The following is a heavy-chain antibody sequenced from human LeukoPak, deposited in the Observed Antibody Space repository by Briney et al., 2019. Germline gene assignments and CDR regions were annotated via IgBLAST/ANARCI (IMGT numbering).Heavy chain of an antibody. V-gene: IGHV1-69*05. Sequence: SVKVSCKAAGGTFSSYAISWVRQAPGQGLEWMGGIIPIFGTANYAQKFQGRVTITTDESTSTAYMELSSLRSEDTAVYYCASRSTMVRGVITSYFDYWGQGTLVTVSS. J-gene: IGHJ4*02. D-gene: IGHD3-10*01. CDR3: ASRSTMVRGVITSYFDY. CDR2: IIPIFGTA. CDR1: GGTFSSYA.